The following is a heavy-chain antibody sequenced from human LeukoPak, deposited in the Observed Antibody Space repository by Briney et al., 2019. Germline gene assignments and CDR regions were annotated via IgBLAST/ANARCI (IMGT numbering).Heavy chain of an antibody. V-gene: IGHV1-69*13. Sequence: SVKVSCKASGGSFSRYAISWVRQAPGQGLEWMGGIIPIFGTANYAQKFQGRVTITADESTRTAYMELRTLRSEDTAIYYCARGSGETGGYYYVYWGRGAPVTVSS. J-gene: IGHJ4*02. CDR2: IIPIFGTA. D-gene: IGHD3-22*01. CDR3: ARGSGETGGYYYVY. CDR1: GGSFSRYA.